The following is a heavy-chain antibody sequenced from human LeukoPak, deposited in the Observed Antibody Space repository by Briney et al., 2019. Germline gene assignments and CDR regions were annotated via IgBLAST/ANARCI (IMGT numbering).Heavy chain of an antibody. D-gene: IGHD3-22*01. CDR3: ARLHYDSGSYYYFDY. V-gene: IGHV4-34*01. Sequence: SETLSLTCAVYGGSFSGYYWSWIRQPPGKGLEWIGEINHSGSTNYNPSLKSRVTISVDTSKNQFSLKLSSVTAADTAVYYCARLHYDSGSYYYFDYWGQGTLVTVSS. CDR2: INHSGST. CDR1: GGSFSGYY. J-gene: IGHJ4*02.